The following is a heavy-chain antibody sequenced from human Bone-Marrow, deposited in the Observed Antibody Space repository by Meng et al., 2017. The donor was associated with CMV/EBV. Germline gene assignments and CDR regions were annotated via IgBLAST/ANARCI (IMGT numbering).Heavy chain of an antibody. V-gene: IGHV3-33*06. CDR1: FTLSGYG. Sequence: FTLSGYGNHRVRQAPGKGMEWVAVIWYNGSNKYYADSVKGQFTISRDNSKNTLYLQMNSLRAEDTAVYYCAKDRSRVVVVPAAMRDWGQGTLVTVSS. D-gene: IGHD2-2*01. CDR3: AKDRSRVVVVPAAMRD. J-gene: IGHJ4*02. CDR2: IWYNGSNK.